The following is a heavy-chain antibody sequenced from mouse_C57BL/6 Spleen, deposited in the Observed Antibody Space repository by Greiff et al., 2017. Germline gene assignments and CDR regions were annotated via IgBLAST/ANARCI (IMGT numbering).Heavy chain of an antibody. CDR2: ILPGSGST. V-gene: IGHV1-9*01. Sequence: QVQLQQSGAELMKPGASVKLSCKATGYTFTGYWIEWVKQRPGHGLEWIGEILPGSGSTNYNEKFKGKATFTADTSSNTAYMQLSSLTTEYSAIYYCARRGYDGYYLYYFDYWGQGTTLTVSS. J-gene: IGHJ2*01. CDR1: GYTFTGYW. D-gene: IGHD2-3*01. CDR3: ARRGYDGYYLYYFDY.